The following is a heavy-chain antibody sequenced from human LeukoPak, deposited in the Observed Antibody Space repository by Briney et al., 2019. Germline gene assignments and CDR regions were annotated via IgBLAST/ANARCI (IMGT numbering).Heavy chain of an antibody. Sequence: GGSLRLSCAASGFTFSGSWMHWVRQTPGKGLVWVSRIIGDGSVTSYADSVKGRFTISRDNAKNTVHLQMNSLRAEDTAVYYCAKGAPDIVVVPAAQLGPSWYFDLWGRGTLVTVSS. V-gene: IGHV3-74*01. J-gene: IGHJ2*01. D-gene: IGHD2-2*01. CDR2: IIGDGSVT. CDR3: AKGAPDIVVVPAAQLGPSWYFDL. CDR1: GFTFSGSW.